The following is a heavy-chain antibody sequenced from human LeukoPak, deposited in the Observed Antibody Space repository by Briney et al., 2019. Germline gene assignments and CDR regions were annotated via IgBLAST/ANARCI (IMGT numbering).Heavy chain of an antibody. D-gene: IGHD3-22*01. CDR1: GGSISSSSYY. V-gene: IGHV4-39*07. CDR2: IYYSGST. CDR3: ARVVISWFDP. J-gene: IGHJ5*02. Sequence: SETLSLTCTVSGGSISSSSYYWGWIRQPPGKGLEWIGSIYYSGSTYYSPSLKSRVTISVDTSKNQFSLKLSSVTAADTAVYYCARVVISWFDPWGQGTLVTVSS.